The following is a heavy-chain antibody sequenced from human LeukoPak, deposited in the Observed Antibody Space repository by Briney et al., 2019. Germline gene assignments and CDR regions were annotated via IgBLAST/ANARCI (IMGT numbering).Heavy chain of an antibody. V-gene: IGHV4-39*01. CDR1: GGSISSSSYY. J-gene: IGHJ4*02. CDR3: ARHPELNPIDY. D-gene: IGHD1-7*01. Sequence: PSETLSLTCTVSGGSISSSSYYWGWIRQPPGKGLEWIGSIYYSGSTYYNPSLKSRVTISVDTSKNQFSLKLSSVTAADTAVYYCARHPELNPIDYWGQGTLVTVSS. CDR2: IYYSGST.